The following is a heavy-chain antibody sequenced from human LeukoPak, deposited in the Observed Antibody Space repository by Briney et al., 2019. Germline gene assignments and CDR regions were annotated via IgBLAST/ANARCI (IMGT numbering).Heavy chain of an antibody. Sequence: NPSPPLSLTCTVSGGSISSGGYYWSWIRQPAGKGLEWIVRVYTSGSTNYNPSLKSGVTISVDTSKNQFSLKLSSVTAADTAVYYCARGGLRDGSNYLDYWGQGTLVTVCS. CDR1: GGSISSGGYY. CDR3: ARGGLRDGSNYLDY. V-gene: IGHV4-61*02. D-gene: IGHD2-15*01. CDR2: VYTSGST. J-gene: IGHJ4*02.